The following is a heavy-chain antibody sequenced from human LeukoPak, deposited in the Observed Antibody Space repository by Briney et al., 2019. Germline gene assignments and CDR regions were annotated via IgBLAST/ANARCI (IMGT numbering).Heavy chain of an antibody. CDR1: GFTFSSYW. J-gene: IGHJ4*02. D-gene: IGHD6-6*01. Sequence: GGSLRLSCAASGFTFSSYWMHWVRQAPGKGLVWVSRINSDGSSTSYADSVKGRFTISRDNAKNTLYLQMNSLRAEDTAVYYCAKNPEYSSSSYYFDYWGQGTLVTVSS. V-gene: IGHV3-74*01. CDR2: INSDGSST. CDR3: AKNPEYSSSSYYFDY.